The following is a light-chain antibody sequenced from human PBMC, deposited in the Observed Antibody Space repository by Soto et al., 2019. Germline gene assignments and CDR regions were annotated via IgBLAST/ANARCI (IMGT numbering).Light chain of an antibody. CDR3: SSYAGSNVV. Sequence: QSALTQPASVSGSPGQSITISCTGTSSDVGGYNFVSWYQQHPGKAPRLMIFEVNNRPSGVSDRFSGSKSGNTASLTISGLQAEDEADYYCSSYAGSNVVFGGGTKLTVL. J-gene: IGLJ2*01. V-gene: IGLV2-14*01. CDR2: EVN. CDR1: SSDVGGYNF.